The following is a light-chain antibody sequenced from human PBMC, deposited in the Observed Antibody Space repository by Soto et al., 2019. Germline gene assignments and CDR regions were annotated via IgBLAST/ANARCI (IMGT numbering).Light chain of an antibody. J-gene: IGKJ3*01. Sequence: EIVLTQSPGTLSLSPGERATLSCRASQSVSSSYLAWYQQTPGQAPRLLIDGASSRATGIPDRFSGSGSGTDFTLTISRLEPEDFAVYYCQQYGSSPGTFGHGTKVEIK. CDR2: GAS. V-gene: IGKV3-20*01. CDR3: QQYGSSPGT. CDR1: QSVSSSY.